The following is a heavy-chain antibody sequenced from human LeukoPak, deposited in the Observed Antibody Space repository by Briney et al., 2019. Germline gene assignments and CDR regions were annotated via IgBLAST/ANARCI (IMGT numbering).Heavy chain of an antibody. V-gene: IGHV4-39*07. CDR1: GGSISSSSYY. CDR3: ARDPTGITMNY. D-gene: IGHD3-22*01. J-gene: IGHJ4*02. Sequence: SETLSLTCTVSGGSISSSSYYWGWIRQPPGKGLEWIGSIYYSGSTYYNPSLKSRVTISVDTSKNQFSLKLSSVTAADTAVYYCARDPTGITMNYWGQGTLVTVSS. CDR2: IYYSGST.